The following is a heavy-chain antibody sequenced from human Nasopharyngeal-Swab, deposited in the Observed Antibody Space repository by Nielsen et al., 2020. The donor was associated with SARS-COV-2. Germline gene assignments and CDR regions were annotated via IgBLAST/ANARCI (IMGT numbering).Heavy chain of an antibody. J-gene: IGHJ4*02. Sequence: GESLKISCVVSGFTVSTNYMNWVRQTPGKGLEWVSVIYTSGSTQSADDVKGRFTISRDSAKNIVYLQMNSLRAEDTAVYYCARERSLFSGTYHGFDYWGQGTLVTVSS. CDR1: GFTVSTNY. CDR2: IYTSGST. CDR3: ARERSLFSGTYHGFDY. V-gene: IGHV3-53*01. D-gene: IGHD1-26*01.